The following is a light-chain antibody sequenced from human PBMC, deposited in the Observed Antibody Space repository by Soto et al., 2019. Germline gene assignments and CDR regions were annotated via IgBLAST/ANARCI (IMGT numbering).Light chain of an antibody. Sequence: EIQMTQSPSSLSASVGDRVTIVYRASQTVSKYVNWYQQKPGKVPDLLIYTASTLYSGVPSRFSGRVSGTEGTITISSLKNEDGSTYYCQQTYTLPRTFAQGTKVDIK. CDR3: QQTYTLPRT. J-gene: IGKJ1*01. CDR2: TAS. CDR1: QTVSKY. V-gene: IGKV1-39*01.